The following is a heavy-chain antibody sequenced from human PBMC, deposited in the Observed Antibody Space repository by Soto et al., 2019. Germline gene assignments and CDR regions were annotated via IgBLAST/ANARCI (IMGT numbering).Heavy chain of an antibody. D-gene: IGHD2-2*01. CDR2: IDPNSGGT. CDR3: ARTQCSSTRCYVGSWDY. V-gene: IGHV1-2*02. J-gene: IGHJ4*02. CDR1: GYTFTGYY. Sequence: QVQLVQSGAEVKKPGASVKVSCKASGYTFTGYYMHWVRQAPGQGLEWMGWIDPNSGGTNYAQKLQGGVTMTRETSISTGYMELSRLRSDDTAVYYCARTQCSSTRCYVGSWDYWGQGTLVTVSS.